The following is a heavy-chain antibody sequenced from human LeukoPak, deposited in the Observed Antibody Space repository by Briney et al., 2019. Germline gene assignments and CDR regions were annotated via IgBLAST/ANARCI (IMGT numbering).Heavy chain of an antibody. D-gene: IGHD5-18*01. CDR1: GYTFTGYY. Sequence: GASVKVSCKASGYTFTGYYMHWVRQAPGQGLEWMGRINPNSGGTNYAQKFQVRVTMTRDTSISTAYMELSRLRSDDTAVYYCARDPGHTAMVSNAFDIWGQGTMVTVSS. CDR3: ARDPGHTAMVSNAFDI. V-gene: IGHV1-2*06. CDR2: INPNSGGT. J-gene: IGHJ3*02.